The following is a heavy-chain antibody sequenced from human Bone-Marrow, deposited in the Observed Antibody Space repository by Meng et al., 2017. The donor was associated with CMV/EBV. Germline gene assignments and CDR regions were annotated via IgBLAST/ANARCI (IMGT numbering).Heavy chain of an antibody. J-gene: IGHJ3*02. CDR2: IKQDGSEK. CDR3: AKDVTYGVHAFDI. D-gene: IGHD3-16*01. V-gene: IGHV3-7*03. Sequence: GESLKISCAASGFTFSSYWMSWVRQAPGKGLEWVANIKQDGSEKYYVDSVKGRFTISRDNAKNSLYLQMNSLRAEDTALYYCAKDVTYGVHAFDIWGQGTMVTVSS. CDR1: GFTFSSYW.